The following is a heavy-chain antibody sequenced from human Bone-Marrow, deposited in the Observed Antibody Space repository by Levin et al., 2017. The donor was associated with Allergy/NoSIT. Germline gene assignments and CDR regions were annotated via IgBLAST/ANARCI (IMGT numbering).Heavy chain of an antibody. D-gene: IGHD2-8*01. CDR2: IKTNADGGTV. CDR3: TALGITNGVVGIYY. Sequence: LGESLKISCAASGFTFRNGYMSWVRQAPGKGLEWVGRIKTNADGGTVDYAAPVRGRFTISRDDSKNSLYLQLNSLKTEDTAMYYCTALGITNGVVGIYYWGQGTLVSVSS. CDR1: GFTFRNGY. J-gene: IGHJ4*02. V-gene: IGHV3-15*01.